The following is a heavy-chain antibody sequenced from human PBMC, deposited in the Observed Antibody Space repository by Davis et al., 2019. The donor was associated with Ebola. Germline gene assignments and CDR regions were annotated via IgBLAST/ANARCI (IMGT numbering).Heavy chain of an antibody. CDR2: INPSGGST. V-gene: IGHV1-46*01. CDR3: ARVMGYDYVWGSYRYGPDY. D-gene: IGHD3-16*02. CDR1: GYTFTSYY. Sequence: ASVKVSCKASGYTFTSYYMHWVRQAPGQGLEWMGIINPSGGSTSYAQKFQGRVTMTRDTSTSTVYMELSSLRSEDTAVYYCARVMGYDYVWGSYRYGPDYWGQGTLVTVSS. J-gene: IGHJ4*02.